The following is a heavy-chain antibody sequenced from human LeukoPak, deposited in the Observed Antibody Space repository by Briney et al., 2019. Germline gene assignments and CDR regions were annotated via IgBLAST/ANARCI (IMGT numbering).Heavy chain of an antibody. J-gene: IGHJ5*02. CDR3: TTLRLTASDS. D-gene: IGHD5-18*01. CDR2: IKSRGDGGTI. V-gene: IGHV3-15*01. CDR1: GFTFSNAR. Sequence: GGSLRLSCEAAGFTFSNARLSWVRQAPGKGLEWVGRIKSRGDGGTIDYAEPVKGRFIISRDDSRNTLYLQMNNLKIEDTAMCYCTTLRLTASDSWGQGTRVTVSS.